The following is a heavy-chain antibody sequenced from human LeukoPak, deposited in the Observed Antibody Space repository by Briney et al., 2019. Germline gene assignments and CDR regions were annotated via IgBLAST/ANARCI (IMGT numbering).Heavy chain of an antibody. D-gene: IGHD1-7*01. V-gene: IGHV3-20*04. CDR1: GFTFDDYG. CDR3: AKALNWNYDRWYDFDI. J-gene: IGHJ3*02. CDR2: ISWNGGST. Sequence: GVSLRLSCAASGFTFDDYGMIWLRQAPGKGVKGVSGISWNGGSTGYADSVKGRFTISRDNAKNSLYLQMNSLRAEDTAVYYCAKALNWNYDRWYDFDIWGQGTMVTVSS.